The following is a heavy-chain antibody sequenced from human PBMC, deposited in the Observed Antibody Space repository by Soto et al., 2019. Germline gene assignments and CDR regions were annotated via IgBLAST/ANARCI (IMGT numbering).Heavy chain of an antibody. CDR1: GYTFTSYA. CDR2: INAGNGNT. CDR3: AKWIDYYYGMDV. D-gene: IGHD5-12*01. V-gene: IGHV1-3*01. Sequence: ASVKVSCKASGYTFTSYAMHWVRQAPGQRLEWMGWINAGNGNTKYSQKFQGRVTITRDTSASTAYMELSSLRSEDTAVYYCAKWIDYYYGMDVWGQGTTVTVSS. J-gene: IGHJ6*02.